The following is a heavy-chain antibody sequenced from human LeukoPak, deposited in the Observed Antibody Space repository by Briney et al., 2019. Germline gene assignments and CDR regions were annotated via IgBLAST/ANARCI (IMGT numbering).Heavy chain of an antibody. Sequence: GGSLRLSCAASGFTFSSYSMNWVRQAPGKGLEWVSSISSSSSYIYYADSVKGRFTISRDDSKNTLYLQMNSLKTEDSAVYYCTTAGYGDYDWFDPWGQGTLVTVSS. J-gene: IGHJ5*02. CDR3: TTAGYGDYDWFDP. CDR2: ISSSSSYI. D-gene: IGHD4-17*01. V-gene: IGHV3-21*03. CDR1: GFTFSSYS.